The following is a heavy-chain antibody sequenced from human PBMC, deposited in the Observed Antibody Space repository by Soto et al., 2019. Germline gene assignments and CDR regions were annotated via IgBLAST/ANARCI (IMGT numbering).Heavy chain of an antibody. CDR3: ARDLAVAHPGDFQH. CDR2: ISSSGSTI. J-gene: IGHJ1*01. CDR1: GFTFSDYY. V-gene: IGHV3-11*01. Sequence: GGSLRLSCAASGFTFSDYYMSWIRQAPGKGLEWVSYISSSGSTIYYADSVKGRFTISRDNAKNSLYLQMNSLRAEDTAVYYCARDLAVAHPGDFQHWGQGTLVTVSS. D-gene: IGHD6-19*01.